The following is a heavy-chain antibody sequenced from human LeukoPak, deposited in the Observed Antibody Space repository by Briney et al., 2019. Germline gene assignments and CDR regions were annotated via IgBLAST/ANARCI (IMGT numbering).Heavy chain of an antibody. Sequence: SETLSLTCTVSGYSISSGYYWGWIRQPPGKGLEWIGSIYHSGSTYYNPSLKSRVTISVDTSKNQFSLKLSSVTAADTAVYYCARGSGGYNDYWGQGTLVTVSS. CDR1: GYSISSGYY. CDR3: ARGSGGYNDY. CDR2: IYHSGST. J-gene: IGHJ4*02. D-gene: IGHD1-26*01. V-gene: IGHV4-38-2*02.